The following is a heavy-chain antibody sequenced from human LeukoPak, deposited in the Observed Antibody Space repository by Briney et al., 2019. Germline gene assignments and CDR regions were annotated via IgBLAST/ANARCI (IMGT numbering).Heavy chain of an antibody. V-gene: IGHV4-34*01. CDR2: IYHSGST. CDR1: GGSFSGYY. Sequence: SETLSLTCAVYGGSFSGYYWSWIRQPPGKGLEWIGEIYHSGSTNYNPSLTSRVTISVDTSKNQFSLKLSSVTAADTAVYYCARVQSYYGSGRPRRLIDYWGQGTLVTVSS. D-gene: IGHD3-10*01. CDR3: ARVQSYYGSGRPRRLIDY. J-gene: IGHJ4*02.